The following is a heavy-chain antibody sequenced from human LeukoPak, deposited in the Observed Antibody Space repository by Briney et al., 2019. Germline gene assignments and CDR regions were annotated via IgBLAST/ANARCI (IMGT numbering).Heavy chain of an antibody. CDR2: ISGSGGST. CDR3: AKDRGRVTTEYYFDY. CDR1: GFTFSSYG. J-gene: IGHJ4*02. D-gene: IGHD4-17*01. V-gene: IGHV3-23*01. Sequence: GGSLRLSCAASGFTFSSYGVSWVRQAPGKGLEWVSAISGSGGSTYYADSVKGRFTISRDNSKNTLYLQMNSLRAEDTAVYYCAKDRGRVTTEYYFDYWGQGTLVTVSS.